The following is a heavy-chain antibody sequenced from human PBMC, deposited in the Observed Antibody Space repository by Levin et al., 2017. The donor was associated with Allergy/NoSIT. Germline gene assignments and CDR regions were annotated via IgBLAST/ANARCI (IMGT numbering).Heavy chain of an antibody. V-gene: IGHV3-21*01. CDR1: GFTFSSYS. D-gene: IGHD3-22*01. CDR3: ARAPDYYDSSGYYFYYDYGMDV. Sequence: PGGSLRLSCAASGFTFSSYSMNWVRQAPGKGLEWVSSISSSSSYIYYADSVKGRFTISRDNAKNSLYLQMNSLRAEDTAVYYCARAPDYYDSSGYYFYYDYGMDVWGQGTTVTVSS. J-gene: IGHJ6*02. CDR2: ISSSSSYI.